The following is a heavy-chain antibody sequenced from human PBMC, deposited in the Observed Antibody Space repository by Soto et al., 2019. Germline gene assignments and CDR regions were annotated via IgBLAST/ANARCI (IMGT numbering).Heavy chain of an antibody. J-gene: IGHJ4*02. D-gene: IGHD3-10*01. CDR2: ISSSGSTI. Sequence: PGGSLRLSCAASGFTFSDYYMSWIRQAPGKGLEWVSYISSSGSTIYYADSVKGRFTISRDNAKNTLYLQMNSLRAEDTAVYYCAKDLVRGVIITLPGFFNYWGQGTLVTVSS. CDR1: GFTFSDYY. CDR3: AKDLVRGVIITLPGFFNY. V-gene: IGHV3-11*01.